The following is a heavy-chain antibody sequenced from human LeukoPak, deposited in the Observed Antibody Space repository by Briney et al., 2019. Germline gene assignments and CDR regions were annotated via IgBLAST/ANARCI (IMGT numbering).Heavy chain of an antibody. J-gene: IGHJ6*02. CDR3: AKGVVVPWWNGMDV. V-gene: IGHV3-30-3*01. D-gene: IGHD2-15*01. CDR1: GFTFSSSV. Sequence: GRSLRLSCAASGFTFSSSVLHWVRQAPGKGLEWVAVISYDGGNTFYADSVKGRFTISRDNSKNTLYLQMNSLRAEDTAVYDCAKGVVVPWWNGMDVWGQGTTVTVSS. CDR2: ISYDGGNT.